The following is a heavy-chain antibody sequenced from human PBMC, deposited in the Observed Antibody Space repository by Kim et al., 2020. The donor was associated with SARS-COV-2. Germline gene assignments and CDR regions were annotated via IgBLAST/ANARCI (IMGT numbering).Heavy chain of an antibody. D-gene: IGHD6-13*01. J-gene: IGHJ2*01. V-gene: IGHV3-23*01. CDR2: ISGNGGST. CDR1: GFTFSSYA. Sequence: GGSLRLSCAASGFTFSSYAMSWVRQAPGKGLEWVSAISGNGGSTYYADAVKGRFTISRDNSKNTLYLQMNSLRAEDTAVYYCAKFPRVEGRQPWYFDLWGRRTLVTVSS. CDR3: AKFPRVEGRQPWYFDL.